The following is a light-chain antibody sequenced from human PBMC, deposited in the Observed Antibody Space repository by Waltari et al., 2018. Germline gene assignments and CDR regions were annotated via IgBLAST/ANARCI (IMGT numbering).Light chain of an antibody. J-gene: IGKJ1*01. Sequence: DIQMTQYPSSVSASVGDRVTITCRASQGIGTWLAWYQQKPGKAPKVLLYGASTLLTGVPAMFSGSGSGTEFTLTITGLQPEDFATYFCQQGNSFPPTSGQGTRVEV. CDR1: QGIGTW. CDR3: QQGNSFPPT. V-gene: IGKV1-12*01. CDR2: GAS.